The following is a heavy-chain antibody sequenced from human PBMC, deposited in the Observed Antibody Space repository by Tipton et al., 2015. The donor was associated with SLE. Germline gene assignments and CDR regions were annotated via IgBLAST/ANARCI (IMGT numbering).Heavy chain of an antibody. CDR3: ARSGGDGSSGYLCDY. CDR1: GGSISSGGYY. V-gene: IGHV4-31*03. CDR2: IYYSGST. J-gene: IGHJ4*02. Sequence: TLSLTCTVSGGSISSGGYYWSWIRQHPGKGLEWIGYIYYSGSTYYNPSLKSRVTISVDTSKNQFSLKLSSVTAADTAVYYCARSGGDGSSGYLCDYWGQGTLVTVSS. D-gene: IGHD3-22*01.